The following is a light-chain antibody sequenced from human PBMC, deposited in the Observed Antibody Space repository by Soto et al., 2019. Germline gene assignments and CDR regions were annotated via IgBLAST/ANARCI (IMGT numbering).Light chain of an antibody. J-gene: IGKJ2*01. CDR2: DAS. V-gene: IGKV1-5*01. Sequence: DIQMTQSPSTLSASVGDRVTITCRASQSISSWLAWYQQKPGKAPKLLIYDASSLEGGVPSRFSGRGSGTEFTLTISSLQPDDFATDDCQQYNSYPYTFGQGTKLEIK. CDR1: QSISSW. CDR3: QQYNSYPYT.